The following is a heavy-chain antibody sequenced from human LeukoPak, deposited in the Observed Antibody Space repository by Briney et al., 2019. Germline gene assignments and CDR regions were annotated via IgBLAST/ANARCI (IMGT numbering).Heavy chain of an antibody. D-gene: IGHD3-10*01. Sequence: GGSLRLSCAASGFTFSSYAMSWVRQAPGEGLEWVSSITTSGGSTYYADSVKGRFTISRDNAKNTLYLQMNSLRAEDTAVYYCAKDHYVSGRYDAFDIWGQGTMVTVSS. V-gene: IGHV3-23*01. J-gene: IGHJ3*02. CDR1: GFTFSSYA. CDR3: AKDHYVSGRYDAFDI. CDR2: ITTSGGST.